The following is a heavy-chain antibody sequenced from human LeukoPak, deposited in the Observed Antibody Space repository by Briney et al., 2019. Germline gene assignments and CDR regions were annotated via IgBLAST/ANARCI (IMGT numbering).Heavy chain of an antibody. J-gene: IGHJ6*03. Sequence: GGSLRLSCAASGFTFGNYWMSWVRQALGKGLQWVANIKQDGNEKYYEDSVKGRFTVSRDNAKKSLYLQMNSLRAEDTGVYFCARSPGTGSYWGGTYYYYMDVWGTGTTVTVSS. CDR2: IKQDGNEK. CDR1: GFTFGNYW. D-gene: IGHD3-10*01. V-gene: IGHV3-7*01. CDR3: ARSPGTGSYWGGTYYYYMDV.